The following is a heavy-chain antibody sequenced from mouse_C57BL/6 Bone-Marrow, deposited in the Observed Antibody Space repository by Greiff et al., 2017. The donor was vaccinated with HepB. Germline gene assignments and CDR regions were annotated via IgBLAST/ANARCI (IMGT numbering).Heavy chain of an antibody. CDR1: GFNIKDDY. J-gene: IGHJ1*03. CDR2: IDPENGDT. D-gene: IGHD1-1*01. CDR3: TSGSSLYWYFDV. V-gene: IGHV14-4*01. Sequence: VQLQQSGAELVRPGASVKLSCTASGFNIKDDYMHWVKQRPEQGLEWIGWIDPENGDTEYASKFQGKATITADTSSNTAYLQLSSLTSEDTAVYYCTSGSSLYWYFDVWGTGTTVTVSS.